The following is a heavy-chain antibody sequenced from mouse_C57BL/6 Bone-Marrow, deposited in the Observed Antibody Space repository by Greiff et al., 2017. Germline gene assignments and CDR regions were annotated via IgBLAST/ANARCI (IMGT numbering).Heavy chain of an antibody. V-gene: IGHV7-3*01. CDR1: GFTFTDYY. CDR2: IRNKANGYTT. J-gene: IGHJ2*01. D-gene: IGHD2-4*01. Sequence: EVKVVESGGGLVQPGGSLSLSCAASGFTFTDYYMSWVRQPPGKALEWLGFIRNKANGYTTEYSASVKGRFTISRDNSQSILYRQMNALRAEDSATYYCARSHYDYDAIDYWGQGTTLTVSS. CDR3: ARSHYDYDAIDY.